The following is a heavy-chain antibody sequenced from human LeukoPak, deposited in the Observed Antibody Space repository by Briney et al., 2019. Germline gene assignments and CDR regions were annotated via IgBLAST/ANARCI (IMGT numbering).Heavy chain of an antibody. Sequence: SETLSLNCSVSGVSISNNYWSWIRQPPGKGLEWIGYIYNTVTTNYNPSLKSRVAMSVDKSKNQFSLTLSSVTAADTAVYYCARVSFYVSVSMFVDYWGQGTLVTVSS. CDR3: ARVSFYVSVSMFVDY. CDR2: IYNTVTT. J-gene: IGHJ4*02. D-gene: IGHD3-10*01. V-gene: IGHV4-59*01. CDR1: GVSISNNY.